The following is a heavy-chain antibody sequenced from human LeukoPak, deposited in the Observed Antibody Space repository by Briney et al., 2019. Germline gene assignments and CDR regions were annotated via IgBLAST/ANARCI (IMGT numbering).Heavy chain of an antibody. J-gene: IGHJ4*02. CDR1: GFTVSSNY. D-gene: IGHD5-18*01. CDR3: TRSLSHTAMAILY. Sequence: GGSLRLPCAASGFTVSSNYMSWVRQAPGKGLEWVSVIYSGGSTYYADSVKGRFTISREDSQNTVYLQVNSLRAEDTAVYYCTRSLSHTAMAILYWGQGTLVSVSS. V-gene: IGHV3-53*01. CDR2: IYSGGST.